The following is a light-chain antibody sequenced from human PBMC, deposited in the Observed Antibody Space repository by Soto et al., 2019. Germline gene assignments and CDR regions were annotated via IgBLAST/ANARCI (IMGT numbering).Light chain of an antibody. V-gene: IGKV3-15*01. CDR3: QQYNSWPRT. Sequence: EIWMTQSPASLSVSPGERATLSCRASQSVSSNLDWYQQKPGQAPRLLFYGASTRATGIPARFSGSGSGTELTLTISSMQSEDFAVYYCQQYNSWPRTFGHGTKVDI. J-gene: IGKJ1*01. CDR1: QSVSSN. CDR2: GAS.